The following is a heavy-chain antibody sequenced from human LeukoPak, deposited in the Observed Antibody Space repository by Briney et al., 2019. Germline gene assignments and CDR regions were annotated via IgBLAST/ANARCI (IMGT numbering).Heavy chain of an antibody. CDR2: INPNSGGT. V-gene: IGHV1-2*02. J-gene: IGHJ6*03. CDR1: GYTFTGYY. CDR3: AREAYDSGSFRTDYYYMDV. D-gene: IGHD3-10*01. Sequence: ASVTVSCKASGYTFTGYYMHWVRQAPGQGLEWMGWINPNSGGTNYAQKFQGRVTVTRDTSIGTAYMELSRLRSDDTAVYYCAREAYDSGSFRTDYYYMDVWGKGTTVTISS.